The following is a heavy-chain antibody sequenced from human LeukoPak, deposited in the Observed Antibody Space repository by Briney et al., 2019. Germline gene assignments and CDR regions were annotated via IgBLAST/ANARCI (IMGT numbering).Heavy chain of an antibody. CDR3: AKDVAGYYDSSGHAFDY. CDR2: ISGSGGST. D-gene: IGHD3-22*01. Sequence: GGSLRLSCAASGFTFSSYAMSWVRQAPGKGLEWVSAISGSGGSTYYADSVKGRFTISRDNSKNTLYLQMNSLRAEDTAVYYCAKDVAGYYDSSGHAFDYWGQGTLVTVSS. CDR1: GFTFSSYA. J-gene: IGHJ4*02. V-gene: IGHV3-23*01.